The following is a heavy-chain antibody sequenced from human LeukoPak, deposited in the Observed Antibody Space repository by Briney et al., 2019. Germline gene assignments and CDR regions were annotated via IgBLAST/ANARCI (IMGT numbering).Heavy chain of an antibody. Sequence: PSETLSLTCTVSGVSIITSNSYWGWIRQPAGKGLEWIGRIYTSGSTNYNPSLKSRVTMSVDTSKNQFSLKLSSVTAADTAVYYCARDHRRGYDAFDIWGQGTMVTVSS. V-gene: IGHV4-61*02. CDR3: ARDHRRGYDAFDI. D-gene: IGHD2-15*01. CDR1: GVSIITSNSY. CDR2: IYTSGST. J-gene: IGHJ3*02.